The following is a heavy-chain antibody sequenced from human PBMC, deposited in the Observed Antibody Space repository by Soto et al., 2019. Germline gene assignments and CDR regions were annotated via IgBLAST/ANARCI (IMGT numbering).Heavy chain of an antibody. CDR3: ARDCSSPSCYDY. D-gene: IGHD2-2*01. CDR1: GFTFSEQY. J-gene: IGHJ4*02. V-gene: IGHV3-72*01. CDR2: IRNKANSYST. Sequence: GGSLRLSCAASGFTFSEQYMDWVRQAPGKGLEWVARIRNKANSYSTEYAASVKGRFTISRDDSKNAVYLQMDSLKTEDTAVYYCARDCSSPSCYDYWGQGTLVTVSS.